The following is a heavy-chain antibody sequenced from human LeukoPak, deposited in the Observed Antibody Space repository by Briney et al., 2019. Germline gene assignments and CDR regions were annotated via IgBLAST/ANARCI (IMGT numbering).Heavy chain of an antibody. V-gene: IGHV3-23*01. CDR2: ICGSGACT. J-gene: IGHJ4*02. CDR3: AKDRYKISARGSFDY. CDR1: GFTFSSYA. Sequence: GGSLRLSCAASGFTFSSYAMSWVRQAPGKGLEWVSTICGSGACTYYADSVKGRFTISRDNSKNTLYLQMNSLRAEDTAVYYCAKDRYKISARGSFDYWGQGTLVTVSS. D-gene: IGHD5-24*01.